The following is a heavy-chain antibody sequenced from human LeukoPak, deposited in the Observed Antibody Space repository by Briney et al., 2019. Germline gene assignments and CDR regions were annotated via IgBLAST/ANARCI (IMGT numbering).Heavy chain of an antibody. D-gene: IGHD3/OR15-3a*01. Sequence: SETLSLTCTVSGGSISSYYWSWIRQPAGKGLEWIGRIYTSGSTNYNPSLKSRVTISVDTSKKQLSLRLSSVTAADTAVYYCAKEAPTDYAFDIWGQGTMVTVS. CDR3: AKEAPTDYAFDI. CDR1: GGSISSYY. J-gene: IGHJ3*02. CDR2: IYTSGST. V-gene: IGHV4-4*07.